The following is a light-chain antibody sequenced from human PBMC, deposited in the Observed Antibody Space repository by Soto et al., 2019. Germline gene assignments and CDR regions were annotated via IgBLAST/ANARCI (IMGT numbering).Light chain of an antibody. CDR1: QSVSGN. V-gene: IGKV3-15*01. CDR2: GAS. Sequence: EIVMTQSPATLSVSPGERATLSCRASQSVSGNLAWYQQKPGQAPRLLIYGASTRATGIPARFSGSGSGTEFTLTISSLQSEDFAVYYCQQYNNWLTWTFGQATKVEIK. CDR3: QQYNNWLTWT. J-gene: IGKJ1*01.